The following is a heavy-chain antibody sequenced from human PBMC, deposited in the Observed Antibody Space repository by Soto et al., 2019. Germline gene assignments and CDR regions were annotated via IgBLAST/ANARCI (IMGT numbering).Heavy chain of an antibody. CDR3: ARDRAYLSWSYFDY. CDR2: ISAYNGNT. CDR1: GYTFTSYG. D-gene: IGHD3-16*02. Sequence: QVQLVQSGAEVKKPGASVKVSCKASGYTFTSYGISWVRQAPGQGLEWMGCISAYNGNTNYAQKLQDRVTMTTDTSTTPADMKLRSLRSVDPAVYYFARDRAYLSWSYFDYWGHGTLVTVS. J-gene: IGHJ4*01. V-gene: IGHV1-18*01.